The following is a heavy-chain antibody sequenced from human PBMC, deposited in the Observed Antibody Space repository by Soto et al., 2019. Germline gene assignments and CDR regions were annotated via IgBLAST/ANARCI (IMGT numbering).Heavy chain of an antibody. CDR2: IIPILGIA. V-gene: IGHV1-69*02. CDR3: ARAPSGNWFDP. J-gene: IGHJ5*02. D-gene: IGHD1-1*01. CDR1: GGTFSSYT. Sequence: QVQLVQSGAEVKKPGSSVKVSCKASGGTFSSYTISWVRQAPGQGLEWMGRIIPILGIANYAQKFQGRVTIPADKSTSPAYMELSSLRSEDTAVYYCARAPSGNWFDPWGQGTLVTVSS.